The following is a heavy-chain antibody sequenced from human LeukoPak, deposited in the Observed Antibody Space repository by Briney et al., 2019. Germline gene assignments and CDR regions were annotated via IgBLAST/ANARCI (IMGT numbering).Heavy chain of an antibody. J-gene: IGHJ4*02. CDR2: INHSGST. D-gene: IGHD2-15*01. CDR3: ARRGLYNCGGGSCYSVDF. V-gene: IGHV4-34*01. Sequence: SETLSLTCAVYGGSFSGYYWSWIRQPPGKQLEWIGEINHSGSTNYNPSLRSRVTISVDKSENQFSLKLSSVTAADTAVYYCARRGLYNCGGGSCYSVDFWGQGTLVTVSS. CDR1: GGSFSGYY.